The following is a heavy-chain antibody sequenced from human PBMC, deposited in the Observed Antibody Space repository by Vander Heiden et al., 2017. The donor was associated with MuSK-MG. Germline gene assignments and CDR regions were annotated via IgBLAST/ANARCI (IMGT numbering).Heavy chain of an antibody. CDR2: ISPSGGAT. V-gene: IGHV1-46*01. CDR1: GYPFTRHY. D-gene: IGHD4-17*01. J-gene: IGHJ2*01. CDR3: ARDSSDDFGDFKGWFLEL. Sequence: QMQLRQSGADVKKPGASVIVSCEASGYPFTRHYMQRVRQAQGQGLGWMGLISPSGGATVYAQKFQGRVTMTRDTSTRTDYMELRGLTSGDTAVYYCARDSSDDFGDFKGWFLELWGRGTLVIVSS.